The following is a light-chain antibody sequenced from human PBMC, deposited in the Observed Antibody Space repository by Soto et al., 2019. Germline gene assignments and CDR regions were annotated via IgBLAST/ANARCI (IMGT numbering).Light chain of an antibody. CDR1: SSNIGASYY. Sequence: QSVLTQPPSVSVAPGQRVTISCTGSSSNIGASYYVHWYQQLPGTAPKLLIYGTSNRPSGVPDRFSGSKSGTSASLAITGLQAADEADYYCQSYDSSLSGSVFGGGTKLTVL. J-gene: IGLJ3*02. CDR2: GTS. V-gene: IGLV1-40*01. CDR3: QSYDSSLSGSV.